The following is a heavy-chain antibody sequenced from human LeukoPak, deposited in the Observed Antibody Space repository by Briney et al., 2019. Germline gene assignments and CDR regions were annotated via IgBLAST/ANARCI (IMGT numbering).Heavy chain of an antibody. CDR1: GGSISSYY. D-gene: IGHD5-12*01. CDR3: ARGRHTIVATIPFDY. V-gene: IGHV4-59*01. CDR2: IYYSGST. J-gene: IGHJ4*02. Sequence: SETLSLTCTVSGGSISSYYWSWIRQPPGEGLEWIGYIYYSGSTNYNPSLKSRVTISVDTSKNQFSLKLSSVTAADTAVYYCARGRHTIVATIPFDYWGQGTLVTVSS.